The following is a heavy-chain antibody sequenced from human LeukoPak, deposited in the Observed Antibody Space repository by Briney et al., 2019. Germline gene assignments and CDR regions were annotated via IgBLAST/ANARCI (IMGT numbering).Heavy chain of an antibody. J-gene: IGHJ3*02. Sequence: QSGGSLRLSCAASGFTFSNYGMHWVRQAPGKGLEWVAVIWYDGSNKYYADSVKGRFTISRDNSKNTLYLQMTGLRAGDTAEYYCAKSLFTSATGTGRAFHIWGQGTMVTVSS. D-gene: IGHD1-1*01. V-gene: IGHV3-33*06. CDR1: GFTFSNYG. CDR2: IWYDGSNK. CDR3: AKSLFTSATGTGRAFHI.